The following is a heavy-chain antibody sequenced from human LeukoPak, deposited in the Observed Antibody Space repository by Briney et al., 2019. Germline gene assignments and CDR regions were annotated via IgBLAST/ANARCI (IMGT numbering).Heavy chain of an antibody. J-gene: IGHJ4*02. D-gene: IGHD3/OR15-3a*01. Sequence: GASVKVSCKASGGTFSSYAISWVRQAPGQGLEWMGGIIPIFGTANYAQKFQGRVTITADESTSTAYMALSSLRSEDTAVYYCASSSAPGGYDFRFDYWGQGTLVTVSS. CDR2: IIPIFGTA. CDR1: GGTFSSYA. CDR3: ASSSAPGGYDFRFDY. V-gene: IGHV1-69*13.